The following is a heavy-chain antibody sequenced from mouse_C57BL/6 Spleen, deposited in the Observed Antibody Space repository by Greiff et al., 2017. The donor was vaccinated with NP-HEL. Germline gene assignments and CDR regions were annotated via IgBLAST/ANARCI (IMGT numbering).Heavy chain of an antibody. CDR3: ARQEYGNPYYFDY. V-gene: IGHV5-12*01. CDR1: GFTFSDYY. CDR2: ISNGGGST. D-gene: IGHD2-10*02. Sequence: EVKLMESGGGLVQPGGSLKLSCAASGFTFSDYYMYWVRQTPEKRLEWVAYISNGGGSTYYPDTVKGRFTISRDNAKNTLYLQMSRLKSEDTAMYYCARQEYGNPYYFDYWGQGTTLTVSS. J-gene: IGHJ2*01.